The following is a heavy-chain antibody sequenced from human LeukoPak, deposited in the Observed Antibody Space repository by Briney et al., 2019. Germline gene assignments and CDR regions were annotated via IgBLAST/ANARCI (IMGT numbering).Heavy chain of an antibody. V-gene: IGHV3-53*01. CDR2: IYSGGST. Sequence: GGSLRLSCAASGFTVSSNYMSWVRQAPGKGLEWVSVIYSGGSTYYADSVKGRFTISRDNSKNTLYLQMNSLRAEDTAVYYCARYARGYCSSTSCYRYYYYMDVWGKGTTVTVSS. D-gene: IGHD2-2*01. CDR1: GFTVSSNY. CDR3: ARYARGYCSSTSCYRYYYYMDV. J-gene: IGHJ6*03.